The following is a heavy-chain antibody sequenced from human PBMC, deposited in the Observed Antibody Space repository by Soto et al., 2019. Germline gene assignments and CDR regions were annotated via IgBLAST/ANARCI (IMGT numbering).Heavy chain of an antibody. CDR2: INSDGTI. CDR1: GFTFSDYY. V-gene: IGHV3-11*01. CDR3: ARIKDRVPSYYFDY. Sequence: QVQLVESGGGLVKPGGSLTISCVASGFTFSDYYMSWVRQAPGKGLEWVSYINSDGTIAYVDSVKGRFTISGDSAKNSLFLQMNSLRAEDTAVYYCARIKDRVPSYYFDYWGQGTLVTVSS. J-gene: IGHJ4*02. D-gene: IGHD7-27*01.